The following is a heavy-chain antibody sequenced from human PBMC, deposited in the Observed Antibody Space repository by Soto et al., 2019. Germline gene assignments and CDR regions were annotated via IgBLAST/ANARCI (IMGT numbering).Heavy chain of an antibody. V-gene: IGHV3-21*01. CDR1: GFTFSSYS. CDR3: AREYTLFDP. Sequence: EVQLVESGGGLVKPGGSLRLSCAASGFTFSSYSMNWVRQAPGKGLEWVSSISSSSSSIYYADSVKGRFTISRDNAKSSLYLQMNSLRAEDTAVYYCAREYTLFDPWGQGTPVTVSS. CDR2: ISSSSSSI. D-gene: IGHD5-18*01. J-gene: IGHJ5*02.